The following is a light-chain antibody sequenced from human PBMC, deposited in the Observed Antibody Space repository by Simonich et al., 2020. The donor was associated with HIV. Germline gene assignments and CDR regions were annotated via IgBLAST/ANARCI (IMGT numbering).Light chain of an antibody. V-gene: IGKV3-15*01. J-gene: IGKJ2*01. CDR1: QSVSSN. CDR2: GAS. Sequence: EIVMTQSPATLSVSPGERATLSCRASQSVSSNLAWYQQKPGQSPRLLIYGASTRAAGIPARFSGSGSGTGFSLTISSLKSEDFVVYHCQQYNNWPNTFGQGTKLEIK. CDR3: QQYNNWPNT.